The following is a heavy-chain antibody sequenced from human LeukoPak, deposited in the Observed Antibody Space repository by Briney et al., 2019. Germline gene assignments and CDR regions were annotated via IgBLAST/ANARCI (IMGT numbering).Heavy chain of an antibody. CDR1: GFTFSDYY. Sequence: PGGSLRLSCAASGFTFSDYYMSWIRQAPGKGLEWVSYISSSGSTIYYADSVKGRFTISRDNAENSLYLQMNSLRAEDTAVYYCARAIPRDGYNQSWYFDLWGRGTLVTVSS. CDR2: ISSSGSTI. J-gene: IGHJ2*01. CDR3: ARAIPRDGYNQSWYFDL. D-gene: IGHD5-24*01. V-gene: IGHV3-11*04.